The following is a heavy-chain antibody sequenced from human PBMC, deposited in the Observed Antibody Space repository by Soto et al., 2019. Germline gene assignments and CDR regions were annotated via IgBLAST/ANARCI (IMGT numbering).Heavy chain of an antibody. D-gene: IGHD7-27*01. CDR2: IYYSGSS. V-gene: IGHV4-59*08. CDR3: ARRWGRTFDY. Sequence: SETLSLTCTVSGGSISSYYWSWIRQPPGKGLEWIGYIYYSGSSNYNPSLKSRVTISVDTSKNQFSLKLSSVTAADTAVYYCARRWGRTFDYWGQGTLVTVS. J-gene: IGHJ4*02. CDR1: GGSISSYY.